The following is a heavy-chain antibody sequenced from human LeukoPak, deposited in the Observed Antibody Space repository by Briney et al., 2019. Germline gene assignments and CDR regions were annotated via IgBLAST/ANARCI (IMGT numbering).Heavy chain of an antibody. V-gene: IGHV4-34*09. CDR1: GESFSGYY. CDR3: ARDVLR. J-gene: IGHJ4*02. CDR2: IYKTGST. Sequence: SETLSLTCAVYGESFSGYYWSWIRQRPGKGLEWIGYIYKTGSTYYNPSPKSRVTMSVDTSRNQFSLKVNSVTAADTAVYYCARDVLRWGQGTLVTVSS.